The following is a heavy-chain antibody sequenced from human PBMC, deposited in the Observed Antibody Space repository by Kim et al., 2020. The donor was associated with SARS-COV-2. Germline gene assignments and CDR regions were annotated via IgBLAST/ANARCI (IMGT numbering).Heavy chain of an antibody. CDR3: AGAQVAPLNYGMDV. Sequence: SETLSLTCTVSGGSISSYYWSWIRQPPGKGLEWIGYIYYSGSTNYNPSLKSRVTISVDTSKNQFSLKLSSVTAADTAVYYCAGAQVAPLNYGMDVWGQGTTVTVSS. CDR1: GGSISSYY. D-gene: IGHD2-21*01. J-gene: IGHJ6*02. CDR2: IYYSGST. V-gene: IGHV4-59*08.